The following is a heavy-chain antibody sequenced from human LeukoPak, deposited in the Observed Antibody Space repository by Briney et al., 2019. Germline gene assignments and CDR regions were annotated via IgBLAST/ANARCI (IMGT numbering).Heavy chain of an antibody. CDR1: GFTFSSYS. J-gene: IGHJ4*02. CDR2: IWYDGSNK. CDR3: VRELEGGLGDY. Sequence: GGSLRLSCAASGFTFSSYSTYWVRQAPGKGLEWVAVIWYDGSNKYYADSVKGRFTISRDNSKNTLYLQMNSLRAEDTAVYYCVRELEGGLGDYWGQGTLVTVSS. D-gene: IGHD2-15*01. V-gene: IGHV3-33*07.